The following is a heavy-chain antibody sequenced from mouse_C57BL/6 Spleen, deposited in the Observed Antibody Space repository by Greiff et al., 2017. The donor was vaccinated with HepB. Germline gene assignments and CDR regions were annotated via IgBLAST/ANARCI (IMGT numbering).Heavy chain of an antibody. Sequence: VQLQQPGAELVRPGTSVKLSCKASGYTFTSYWMHWVKQRPGQGLEWIGVIDPSDSYTNYNQKFKGKATLTVDTSSSTAYMQLSSLTSEDSAVYYCARGIITTGRRYFDVWGTGTTVTVSS. J-gene: IGHJ1*03. CDR1: GYTFTSYW. D-gene: IGHD1-1*01. V-gene: IGHV1-59*01. CDR2: IDPSDSYT. CDR3: ARGIITTGRRYFDV.